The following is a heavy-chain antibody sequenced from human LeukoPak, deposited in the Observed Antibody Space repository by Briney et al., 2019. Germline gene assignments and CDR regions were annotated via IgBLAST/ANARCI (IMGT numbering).Heavy chain of an antibody. CDR3: VTDSSGWYLY. D-gene: IGHD6-19*01. CDR1: GGSISNYY. CDR2: VYGSGNT. Sequence: SETLSLTCTVSGGSISNYYWSWIRQPAWKGLEWIGRVYGSGNTNYNPSLKSRVAMSIDTSKNQFSLNLYSVTAADTAVYYCVTDSSGWYLYWGQGTLVTVSS. J-gene: IGHJ4*02. V-gene: IGHV4-4*07.